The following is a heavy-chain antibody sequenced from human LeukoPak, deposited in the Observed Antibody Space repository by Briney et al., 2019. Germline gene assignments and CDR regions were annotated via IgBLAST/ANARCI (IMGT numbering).Heavy chain of an antibody. CDR1: GFTLRSYV. V-gene: IGHV3-23*01. CDR2: ISGSGDST. Sequence: PGGSLRLSCVASGFTLRSYVMNWVRQTPGKGLEWVSSISGSGDSTFYADSVKGRFSISRDNSKNTLYLQVNGLRTEDTAVYYCAKAPVTTCSGAYCYPFDYWSQGTLVTVSS. CDR3: AKAPVTTCSGAYCYPFDY. J-gene: IGHJ4*02. D-gene: IGHD2-15*01.